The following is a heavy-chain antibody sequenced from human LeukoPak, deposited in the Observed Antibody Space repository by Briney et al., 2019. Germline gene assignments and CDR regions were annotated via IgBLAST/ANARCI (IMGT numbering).Heavy chain of an antibody. D-gene: IGHD3-22*01. CDR2: IYTSGST. Sequence: SETLSLTCTVSGGSISSYYWSWIRQPAGKGLEWIGRIYTSGSTNYNPSLKSRVTMSVDTSKNQFSLKLSSVTAADTAVYYCIRDPTSPNYYDSSGFDYWGQGTLVTVSS. J-gene: IGHJ4*02. V-gene: IGHV4-4*07. CDR3: IRDPTSPNYYDSSGFDY. CDR1: GGSISSYY.